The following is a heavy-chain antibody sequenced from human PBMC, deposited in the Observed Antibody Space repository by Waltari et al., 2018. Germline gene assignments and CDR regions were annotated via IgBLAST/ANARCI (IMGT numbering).Heavy chain of an antibody. CDR1: GFTFSSYS. CDR2: ISSSSSTI. J-gene: IGHJ4*02. Sequence: EVQLVESGGGLVQPGGSLRLSCAASGFTFSSYSMNWVRQAPGKGLEWVSYISSSSSTIYYADSVKGRFTISRDNAKNSLYLQMNSLRVEDTAVYYCARVSPVVVITTEGPFDYWGQGTLVTVSS. CDR3: ARVSPVVVITTEGPFDY. V-gene: IGHV3-48*01. D-gene: IGHD3-22*01.